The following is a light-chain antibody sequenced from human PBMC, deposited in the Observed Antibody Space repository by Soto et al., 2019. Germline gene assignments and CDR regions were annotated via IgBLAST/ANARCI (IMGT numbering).Light chain of an antibody. J-gene: IGKJ5*01. CDR1: QSVSSY. V-gene: IGKV3-11*01. Sequence: EIVLTQSPATLSLSPGERATLSCRASQSVSSYLAWYQQKPGQAPRLLIYDASTRATGIPARFSGSGSGTDFTLTITRLEPEDSAVYFCQQYTGPPTTFGQGTRLEIK. CDR3: QQYTGPPTT. CDR2: DAS.